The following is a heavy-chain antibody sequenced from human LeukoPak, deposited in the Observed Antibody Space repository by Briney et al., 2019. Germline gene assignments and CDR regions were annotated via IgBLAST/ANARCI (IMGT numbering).Heavy chain of an antibody. D-gene: IGHD5-24*01. V-gene: IGHV4-39*07. J-gene: IGHJ3*02. CDR1: GGSISSSSYY. CDR2: IYYSGST. CDR3: ARDSEIDGDSYNYAFDI. Sequence: PSETLSLTCTVSGGSISSSSYYWGWIRQPPGKGLEWLGSIYYSGSTYYNPSLKSRVTISVDTSKNQCSLKLSSVTAANTAVYYCARDSEIDGDSYNYAFDIWGQGTMVTVSS.